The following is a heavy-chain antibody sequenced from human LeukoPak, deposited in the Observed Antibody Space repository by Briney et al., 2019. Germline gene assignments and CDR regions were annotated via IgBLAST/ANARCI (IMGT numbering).Heavy chain of an antibody. V-gene: IGHV3-23*01. Sequence: GRSLRLSCAASGFTFSSYAMSWVRQAPGKGLEWVSAISGSGGSTYYADSVKGRFTISRDNSKNTLYLQMNSLRAEDTAVYYCARDIVVVTAILDYWGQGTLVTVSS. CDR2: ISGSGGST. CDR1: GFTFSSYA. D-gene: IGHD2-21*02. J-gene: IGHJ4*02. CDR3: ARDIVVVTAILDY.